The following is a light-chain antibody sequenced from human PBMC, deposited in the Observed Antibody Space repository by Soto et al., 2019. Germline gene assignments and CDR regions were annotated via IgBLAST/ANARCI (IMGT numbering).Light chain of an antibody. CDR1: QSISSW. J-gene: IGKJ2*01. CDR2: DAS. V-gene: IGKV1-5*01. Sequence: DIQMTQSPSTLSASVGDRVTITCRASQSISSWLAWYQQKPGKVPKLLIYDASSLESGVPSRFSGSGSGTEFTLTISSLQPDDFATYYCQQYHSYSYTFGQGTKLEIK. CDR3: QQYHSYSYT.